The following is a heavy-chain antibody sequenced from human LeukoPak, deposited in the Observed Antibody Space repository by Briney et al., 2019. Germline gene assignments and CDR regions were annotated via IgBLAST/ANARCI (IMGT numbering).Heavy chain of an antibody. J-gene: IGHJ4*02. CDR2: IYPDESNI. CDR1: GYSFATYW. D-gene: IGHD2-2*03. Sequence: GESLKISCKDSGYSFATYWIAWVRQMPGKGLEWMGIIYPDESNIRYSPSFQGQVTISADKSISTAYLQWSSLKASDTAIYYCARPPSRGYSSSFEYWGQGTLVTVSS. V-gene: IGHV5-51*01. CDR3: ARPPSRGYSSSFEY.